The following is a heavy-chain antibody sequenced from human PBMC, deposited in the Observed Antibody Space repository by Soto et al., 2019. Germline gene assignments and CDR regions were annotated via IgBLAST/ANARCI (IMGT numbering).Heavy chain of an antibody. V-gene: IGHV3-53*01. CDR3: GTRPGGGGY. J-gene: IGHJ4*02. Sequence: EVQLVESGGGLIQPGGSLRLSCAVSGFTVSNNYMSWVRQAPGKGLEGVSVIYSGGYTAYGDSVKGRFTISRDNSKNTLILQIKGLRAGGTAVYSGGTRPGGGGYWGQGTLVTVSS. CDR1: GFTVSNNY. D-gene: IGHD3-16*01. CDR2: IYSGGYT.